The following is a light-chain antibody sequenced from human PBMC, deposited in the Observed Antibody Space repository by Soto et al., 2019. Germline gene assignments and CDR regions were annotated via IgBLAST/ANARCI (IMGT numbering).Light chain of an antibody. CDR2: DVS. V-gene: IGLV2-14*01. Sequence: QAASVSGSPGQSITISCTGTISDVGGYDYVSWYQQHPGKAPKLMIYDVSNRPSGVSNRFSGSKSGNTASLTISGLQADDEADYYCSSYTTSSTYVFGTGTKVTVL. J-gene: IGLJ1*01. CDR3: SSYTTSSTYV. CDR1: ISDVGGYDY.